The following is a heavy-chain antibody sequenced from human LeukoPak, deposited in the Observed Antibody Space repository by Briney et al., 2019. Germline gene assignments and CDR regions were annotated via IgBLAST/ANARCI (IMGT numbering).Heavy chain of an antibody. D-gene: IGHD3-10*01. CDR2: MYTSGST. J-gene: IGHJ4*02. CDR1: GGSINSYY. V-gene: IGHV4-4*07. Sequence: TSETLSLTCTVSGGSINSYYWSWIRQPAGKGLEWIGRMYTSGSTNYNPSLKSRVTMSVETYKNQCSLKRSSVTAADTAVYYCARDAAYYYGSGSYRNGFDYWGQGSLVTVSS. CDR3: ARDAAYYYGSGSYRNGFDY.